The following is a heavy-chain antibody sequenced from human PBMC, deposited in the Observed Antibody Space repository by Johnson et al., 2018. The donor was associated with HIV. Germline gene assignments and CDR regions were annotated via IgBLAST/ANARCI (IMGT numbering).Heavy chain of an antibody. V-gene: IGHV3-33*01. CDR1: GFTFSTYG. CDR3: AREEGTDILTRGDAFDI. D-gene: IGHD3-9*01. Sequence: QVQLVESGGGVVQPGRSLRLSCAASGFTFSTYGMHWVRQAPGKGLEWVAVMWYDGSNKYYADSVKGRFTMSRDNAKKSLYLQMNSLRAEDTAVYYCAREEGTDILTRGDAFDIWGQGTMVTVSS. J-gene: IGHJ3*02. CDR2: MWYDGSNK.